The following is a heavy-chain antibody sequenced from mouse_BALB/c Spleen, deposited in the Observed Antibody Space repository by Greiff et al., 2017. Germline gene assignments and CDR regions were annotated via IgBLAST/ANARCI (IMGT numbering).Heavy chain of an antibody. J-gene: IGHJ4*01. Sequence: EVQLQESGPCLVKPSQSLSLTCTVTGYSITSDYAWNWIRQFPGNQLEWMGYISYSGSTSYNPSPKSRIPITRDTSKNQFFLQLNSVTTEDTATYYCARWLFYAMDYWGQGTSVTVSA. V-gene: IGHV3-2*02. CDR2: ISYSGST. D-gene: IGHD2-2*01. CDR1: GYSITSDYA. CDR3: ARWLFYAMDY.